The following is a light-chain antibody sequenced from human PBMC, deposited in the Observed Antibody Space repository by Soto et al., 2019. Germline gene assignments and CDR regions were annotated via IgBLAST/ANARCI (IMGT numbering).Light chain of an antibody. Sequence: DIQMTQSPSSLSASVGDGVSLACRASQTISTYVNWYQQKPGKAPKLLIFAASNLQSGVPSRFSGSGSGTDFTLTIGSLQPEDFAIYYCQQGYNTPFTFGQGTKVDIK. J-gene: IGKJ2*01. CDR3: QQGYNTPFT. CDR1: QTISTY. V-gene: IGKV1-39*01. CDR2: AAS.